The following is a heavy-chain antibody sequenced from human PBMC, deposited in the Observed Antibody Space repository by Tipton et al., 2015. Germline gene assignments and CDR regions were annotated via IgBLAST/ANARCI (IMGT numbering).Heavy chain of an antibody. CDR1: GVSISSYY. D-gene: IGHD5-12*01. Sequence: TLSLTCTVSGVSISSYYWTWIRQPPGKGLQWVGNVFHTGATSYNSSLKSRLTFSIDTSKNQVSLRLSSVTAADTAVYYCARDGKQREYSGFDLGMDVWGQGTTVIVSS. V-gene: IGHV4-59*01. J-gene: IGHJ6*02. CDR2: VFHTGAT. CDR3: ARDGKQREYSGFDLGMDV.